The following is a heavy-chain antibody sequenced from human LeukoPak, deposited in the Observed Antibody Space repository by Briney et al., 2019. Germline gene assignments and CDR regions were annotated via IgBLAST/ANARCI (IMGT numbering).Heavy chain of an antibody. Sequence: SETLSLTCTVSGGSISSSSYYWGWIRQPPGKGLEWIGSIYYSGSTYYNPSLKSRVTISVDTSKDQFSLKLSSVTAADTAVYYCARQSEQSEPDYWGQGTLVTVSS. D-gene: IGHD4-4*01. CDR2: IYYSGST. V-gene: IGHV4-39*01. CDR1: GGSISSSSYY. CDR3: ARQSEQSEPDY. J-gene: IGHJ4*02.